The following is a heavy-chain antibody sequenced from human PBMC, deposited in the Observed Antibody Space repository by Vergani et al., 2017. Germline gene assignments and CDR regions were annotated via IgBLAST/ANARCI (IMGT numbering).Heavy chain of an antibody. J-gene: IGHJ2*01. V-gene: IGHV4-31*01. Sequence: QVQLQESGPGLVKPSQTLSLTCTVSGGSISSGGYYWSWIRQHPGKGLEWIWYIYYSGSTYYNPSLNSLVTISVDTSKNQFSLKLSSVTAADTAVYYCARVGPYCSGGSCYRSWYFDLWGRGTLVTVSS. CDR1: GGSISSGGYY. D-gene: IGHD2-15*01. CDR2: IYYSGST. CDR3: ARVGPYCSGGSCYRSWYFDL.